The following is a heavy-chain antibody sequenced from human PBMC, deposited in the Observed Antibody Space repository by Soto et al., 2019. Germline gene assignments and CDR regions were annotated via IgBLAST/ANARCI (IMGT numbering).Heavy chain of an antibody. D-gene: IGHD3-22*01. V-gene: IGHV3-15*07. CDR3: TTDPVTMIVVVPSSG. CDR2: IKSKTDGGTT. Sequence: PGGSLRLSCAASGFTFSNAWMNWVRQAPGKGLEWVGRIKSKTDGGTTDYAAPVKGRFTISRGDSKNTLYLQMNSLKTEDTAVYYCTTDPVTMIVVVPSSGWGQGTLVTV. CDR1: GFTFSNAW. J-gene: IGHJ4*02.